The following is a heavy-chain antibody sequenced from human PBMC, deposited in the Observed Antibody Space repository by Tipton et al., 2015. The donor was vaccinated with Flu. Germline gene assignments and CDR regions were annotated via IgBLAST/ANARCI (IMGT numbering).Heavy chain of an antibody. D-gene: IGHD2-21*02. V-gene: IGHV3-7*01. CDR1: GFTFSSYW. Sequence: SLRLSCAASGFTFSSYWMSWVRQAPGKGLEWVANIKQDGSEKYYVDSVKGRFTISRDNAKDTVYLQVNSLRGEDTATYYCAKEATLVDCGGDCYTFDSWGQGTVVAVSS. CDR3: AKEATLVDCGGDCYTFDS. J-gene: IGHJ4*02. CDR2: IKQDGSEK.